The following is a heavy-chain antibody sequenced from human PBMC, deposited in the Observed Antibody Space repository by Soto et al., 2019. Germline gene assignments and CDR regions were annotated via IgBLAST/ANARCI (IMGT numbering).Heavy chain of an antibody. CDR2: IYYNGRT. Sequence: QVQLQESGPGLVKPSQTLSLTCTVSGGSVSSGGYYWSWIRQHPGKGLEGIGYIYYNGRTYYNPSLETRVTISVDTSKNQFSLKLTSVTAADTAVYFCARVGTGYDEGSDYWGQGTLVTVSS. V-gene: IGHV4-31*03. CDR3: ARVGTGYDEGSDY. CDR1: GGSVSSGGYY. J-gene: IGHJ4*02. D-gene: IGHD5-12*01.